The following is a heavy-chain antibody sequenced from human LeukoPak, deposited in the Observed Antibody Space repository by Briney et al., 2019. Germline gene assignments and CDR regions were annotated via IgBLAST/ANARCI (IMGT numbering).Heavy chain of an antibody. CDR1: GGSISSYF. V-gene: IGHV4-4*07. CDR3: ARDLGWGSPVAY. J-gene: IGHJ4*02. CDR2: IYGGGSTTYNPSP. D-gene: IGHD3-16*01. Sequence: SETLSLTRIVSGGSISSYFWNWIRQPAGKGLEWIGKIYGGGSTTYNPSPNYNPSLKSRVTMSMDTSNNEFSLSLTSVTAADTAVYYCARDLGWGSPVAYWGQGILVTVSS.